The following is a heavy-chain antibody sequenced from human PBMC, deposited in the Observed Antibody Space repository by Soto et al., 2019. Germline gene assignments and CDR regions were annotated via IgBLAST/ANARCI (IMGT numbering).Heavy chain of an antibody. CDR1: GYSFTNND. V-gene: IGHV1-8*01. J-gene: IGHJ6*02. Sequence: ASVKVSCKASGYSFTNNDVSLVRQATGQGLEWMGWMNPGSGDTGYAQKFQGRVTMTRDISIATAYMELSSLRSDDTAIYYCVRDMVATMDDYYYYAVDVWGQGTTVTVSS. CDR3: VRDMVATMDDYYYYAVDV. CDR2: MNPGSGDT. D-gene: IGHD5-12*01.